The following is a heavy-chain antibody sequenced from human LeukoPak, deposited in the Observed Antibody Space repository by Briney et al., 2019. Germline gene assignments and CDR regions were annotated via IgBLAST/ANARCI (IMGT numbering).Heavy chain of an antibody. CDR3: AKGIESSGSYYTCFDY. CDR2: ISGGGGAT. Sequence: GGSLRLSCAASGFTFSNYAMSWVRQAPGKGLEWVSAISGGGGATYSADSVKGRFTISRDNSKNTLNLQMNSLRAEDTAVYYCAKGIESSGSYYTCFDYWAQGTLVTVSS. CDR1: GFTFSNYA. V-gene: IGHV3-23*01. D-gene: IGHD1-26*01. J-gene: IGHJ4*02.